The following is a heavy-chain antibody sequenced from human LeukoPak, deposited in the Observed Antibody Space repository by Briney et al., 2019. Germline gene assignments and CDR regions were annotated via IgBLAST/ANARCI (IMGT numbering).Heavy chain of an antibody. V-gene: IGHV3-NL1*01. D-gene: IGHD2-15*01. Sequence: GGSLRLSCLGSGFTFSTHGMNWVRQAPGKGLEWVSGIGGSSIGHITHYADSVKGRFTISRDNSKNTLYLQMNSLRAEDTAVYYCAKDLGYCSGGSCTGRSLEQVIDYWGQGTLVTVSS. J-gene: IGHJ4*02. CDR1: GFTFSTHG. CDR2: IGGSSIGHIT. CDR3: AKDLGYCSGGSCTGRSLEQVIDY.